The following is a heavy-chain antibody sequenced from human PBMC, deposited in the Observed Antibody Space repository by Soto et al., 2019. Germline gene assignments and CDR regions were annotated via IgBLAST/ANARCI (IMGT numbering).Heavy chain of an antibody. CDR1: GFTFSSYG. J-gene: IGHJ4*02. V-gene: IGHV3-30*03. CDR2: ISYDGSHK. CDR3: ATTGPY. Sequence: GGSLRLSCAASGFTFSSYGMHWVRQAPGKGLEWVAVISYDGSHKYYTESVKGRFTISRDNSKNTLYLQMNSLRAEDTAMYYCATTGPYWGQGTLVTVSS.